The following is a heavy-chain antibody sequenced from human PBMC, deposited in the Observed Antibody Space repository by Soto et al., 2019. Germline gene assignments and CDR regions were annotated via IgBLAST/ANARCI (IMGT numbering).Heavy chain of an antibody. D-gene: IGHD2-2*01. J-gene: IGHJ6*02. CDR3: ARDSRDIVLVPAAMRGDYGMDV. Sequence: QVQLVQSGAEVKKPGSSVKVSCKASGGTFSSYAISWVRQAPGQGLEWMGGIIPIFGTANYAQKFQGRVTITEDESTSTAYMELSSLRSEDTAVYYCARDSRDIVLVPAAMRGDYGMDVWGQGNTVTVSS. CDR1: GGTFSSYA. CDR2: IIPIFGTA. V-gene: IGHV1-69*12.